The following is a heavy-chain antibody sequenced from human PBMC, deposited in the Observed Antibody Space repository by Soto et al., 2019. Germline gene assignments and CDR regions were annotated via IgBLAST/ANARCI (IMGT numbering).Heavy chain of an antibody. CDR1: GFTFSSYA. V-gene: IGHV3-23*01. Sequence: EVQLLDSGGGLVQPGGSLRLSCAASGFTFSSYAMSWVGQAPGKGLEWDSSISGSGGGTYYADSVKGRFTISRDNSKNTLSLQMNSLRAEDTAVYYCAKSRGSGSYFNPSDAFDFWGQGTMVSVSS. D-gene: IGHD3-10*01. J-gene: IGHJ3*01. CDR2: ISGSGGGT. CDR3: AKSRGSGSYFNPSDAFDF.